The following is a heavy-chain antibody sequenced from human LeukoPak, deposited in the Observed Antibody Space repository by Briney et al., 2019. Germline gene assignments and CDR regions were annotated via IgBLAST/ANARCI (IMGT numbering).Heavy chain of an antibody. J-gene: IGHJ3*02. CDR2: INPNSGGT. D-gene: IGHD3-3*01. CDR1: GYTFTGYY. CDR3: ARVLGIYDFWSGYLPDAFDI. Sequence: ASVKVSCKASGYTFTGYYMHWVRQAPGQGLEWMGWINPNSGGTNYAQKFQGRVTMTRDTSISTGYMELSRLRSDDTAVYYCARVLGIYDFWSGYLPDAFDIWGQGTMVTVSS. V-gene: IGHV1-2*02.